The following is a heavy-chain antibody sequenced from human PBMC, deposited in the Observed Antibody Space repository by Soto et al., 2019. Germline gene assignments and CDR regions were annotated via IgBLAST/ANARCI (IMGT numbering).Heavy chain of an antibody. J-gene: IGHJ3*01. Sequence: EVQLLESGGGLVQPGGSLRLSCADSGFTFSRYAMTWVRQAPGKGLEWVASITGNGGGTSYEDSVKGRLTISRDNSRNTLYLQMNSLRGEDTAIYYCAKDPNGDYVGAFEVWGQGIMVTVSS. D-gene: IGHD4-17*01. CDR3: AKDPNGDYVGAFEV. CDR2: ITGNGGGT. CDR1: GFTFSRYA. V-gene: IGHV3-23*01.